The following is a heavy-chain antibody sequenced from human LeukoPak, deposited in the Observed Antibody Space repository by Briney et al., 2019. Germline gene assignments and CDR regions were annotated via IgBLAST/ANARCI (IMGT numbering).Heavy chain of an antibody. J-gene: IGHJ4*02. CDR2: INPNSGGA. Sequence: ASVKVSCKASGYTFTGYYMHWVRQAPGQGLEWMGWINPNSGGANYAQKFQGRVTMTRDTSISTAYMELSRLRSDDTAVYYCARATYYDILTGYPKGRHFDYWGQGTLVTVSS. D-gene: IGHD3-9*01. CDR3: ARATYYDILTGYPKGRHFDY. V-gene: IGHV1-2*02. CDR1: GYTFTGYY.